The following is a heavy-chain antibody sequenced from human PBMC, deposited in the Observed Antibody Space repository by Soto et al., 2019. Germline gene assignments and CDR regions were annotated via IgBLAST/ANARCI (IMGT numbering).Heavy chain of an antibody. D-gene: IGHD3-10*02. CDR1: GFTFSSYS. Sequence: EVQLVESGGGLVKPGGSLRLSCAASGFTFSSYSMNWVRQAPGKGLEWVSSISSSSSYIYYADSVKGRFTISRDNAKNSLYLQMNSLRAEDTAVYYCARAPSWGGSNDARVKDAFDIWGQGTMVTVSS. J-gene: IGHJ3*02. CDR3: ARAPSWGGSNDARVKDAFDI. V-gene: IGHV3-21*01. CDR2: ISSSSSYI.